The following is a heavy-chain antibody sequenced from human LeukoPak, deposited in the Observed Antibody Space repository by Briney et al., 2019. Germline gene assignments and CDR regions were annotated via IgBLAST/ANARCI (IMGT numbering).Heavy chain of an antibody. CDR2: ISGSGGST. V-gene: IGHV3-23*01. D-gene: IGHD3-22*01. Sequence: GGSLRLSCAASGFTFSSYAMSWVRQAPGKGLEWVSAISGSGGSTYYADSVKGRFTISRDNSKNTLYLQMNSLRAEDTAVYYCARGVGVNYYDSRYFDYWGQGALVTVSS. CDR1: GFTFSSYA. CDR3: ARGVGVNYYDSRYFDY. J-gene: IGHJ4*02.